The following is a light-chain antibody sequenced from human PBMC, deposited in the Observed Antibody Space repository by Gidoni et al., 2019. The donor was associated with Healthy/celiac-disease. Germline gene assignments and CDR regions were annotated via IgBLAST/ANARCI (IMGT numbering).Light chain of an antibody. CDR3: QQYNNWPRVT. J-gene: IGKJ3*01. V-gene: IGKV3-15*01. CDR2: GAS. CDR1: QSVSSN. Sequence: EIVMTQSPATLSVSPGERDTLSCRASQSVSSNLAWYQQKPGQAPRLLIYGASTRATGIPARFSGSGSGTEFTLTISSLQSEDFAVYYCQQYNNWPRVTFGPGTKVEIK.